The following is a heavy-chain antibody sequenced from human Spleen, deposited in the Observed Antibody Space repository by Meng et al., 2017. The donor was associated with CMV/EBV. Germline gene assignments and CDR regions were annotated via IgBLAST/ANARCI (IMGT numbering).Heavy chain of an antibody. D-gene: IGHD6-6*01. J-gene: IGHJ4*02. V-gene: IGHV3-23*01. CDR1: GFTFSSYE. CDR2: ISGSGGST. CDR3: AKDHSSGLDY. Sequence: GGSLRLSCAASGFTFSSYEMNWVRQALGKGLEWVSAISGSGGSTYYADSVKGRFTISRDNSKNTLYLQMNSLRAEDTAVYYCAKDHSSGLDYWGQGTLVTVSS.